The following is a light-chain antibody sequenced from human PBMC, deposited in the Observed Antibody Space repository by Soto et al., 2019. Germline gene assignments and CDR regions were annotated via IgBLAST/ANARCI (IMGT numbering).Light chain of an antibody. CDR3: DSYTSSRAYV. CDR1: SSDVGGYNY. V-gene: IGLV2-14*01. J-gene: IGLJ1*01. CDR2: EVS. Sequence: QSALTQPASVSGSPGQSITISCTGTSSDVGGYNYVSWYQQQAGKAPKLIIHEVSNRPPGVSNRFSGSKSGNTASLTISGLQAEDEADYYCDSYTSSRAYVFGIGTKLTVL.